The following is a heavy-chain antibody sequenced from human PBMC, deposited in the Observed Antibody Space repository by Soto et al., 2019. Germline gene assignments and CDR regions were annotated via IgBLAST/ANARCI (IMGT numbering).Heavy chain of an antibody. D-gene: IGHD3-10*01. CDR2: ASYSGTS. J-gene: IGHJ4*02. V-gene: IGHV4-30-4*01. CDR1: GGPISSSDYY. CDR3: ARVLSFYGSGSPFDY. Sequence: LSLTCTVSGGPISSSDYYWSWIRQPPGKGLEWIGYASYSGTSYYNPSLKSRVTISVDTSKNQFSLKLSSVTAADTAVYYCARVLSFYGSGSPFDYWGQGTLVTVSS.